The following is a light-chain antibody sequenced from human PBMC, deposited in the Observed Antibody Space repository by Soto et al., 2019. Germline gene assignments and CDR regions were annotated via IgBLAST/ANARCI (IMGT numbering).Light chain of an antibody. CDR3: QQYNSFST. Sequence: DIQMTQSPSTLSASVGDRVTIACRASQTINNWLAWYQQKPGKAPKLLIYHVSTLESGVPSRFSGSGSGTEFTLTISILQPDDFATYYCQQYNSFSTLGQGTKVEIK. V-gene: IGKV1-5*01. J-gene: IGKJ1*01. CDR1: QTINNW. CDR2: HVS.